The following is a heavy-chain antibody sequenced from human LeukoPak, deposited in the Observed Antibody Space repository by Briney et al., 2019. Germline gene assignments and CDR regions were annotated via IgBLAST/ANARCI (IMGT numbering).Heavy chain of an antibody. CDR2: MKQDGSEK. CDR1: GFTFSSYW. Sequence: GGSLRLSCAASGFTFSSYWMSWVRQAPGKGLEWVANMKQDGSEKYYVDSVKGRFTISRDNAKNSLYLQMNSLRAEDTAVYYCAREKGYDSSGYYSEPLDYWGQGTLVTVSS. J-gene: IGHJ4*02. V-gene: IGHV3-7*01. CDR3: AREKGYDSSGYYSEPLDY. D-gene: IGHD3-22*01.